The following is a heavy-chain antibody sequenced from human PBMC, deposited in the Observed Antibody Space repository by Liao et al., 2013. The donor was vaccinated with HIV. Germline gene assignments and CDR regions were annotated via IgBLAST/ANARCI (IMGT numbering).Heavy chain of an antibody. CDR1: GGSIGSSSFY. CDR3: ARDAPPRDIPFFVY. V-gene: IGHV4-39*07. J-gene: IGHJ4*02. CDR2: IYYSGST. Sequence: QLQLQESGPGLVKPSETLSLTCTVSGGSIGSSSFYWGWIRQPPGKGLEWIGSIYYSGSTYYNPSLKSRVTISVDTSKNQFSLKLSSVTAADTAVYYCARDAPPRDIPFFVYWGQGPWSPSPQ. D-gene: IGHD2-15*01.